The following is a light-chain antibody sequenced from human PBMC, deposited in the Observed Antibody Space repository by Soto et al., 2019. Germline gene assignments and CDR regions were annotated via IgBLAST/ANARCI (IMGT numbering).Light chain of an antibody. CDR2: AAS. V-gene: IGKV1-27*01. CDR3: QKYNSVPLT. J-gene: IGKJ3*01. CDR1: QGIGNY. Sequence: DIQVTQSPSSLSASVGDRVTITCRASQGIGNYLAWYQQKPGEVPNLLIYAASTLQSGVPSRFSGSGSGTDFTLTISSLQPEDAATYYCQKYNSVPLTFGPGTKVDIK.